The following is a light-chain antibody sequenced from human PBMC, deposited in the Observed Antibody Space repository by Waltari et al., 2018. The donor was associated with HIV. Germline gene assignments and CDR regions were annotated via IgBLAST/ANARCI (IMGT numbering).Light chain of an antibody. Sequence: DIKMTHSPSSRSASVGDRVTITCRATQRISNYLNWYQQRPGKAPKLLISVASSLQSGVPSRFSGSGSGTDFTLTISSLQPEDFATYYCQQSHSTPLTFGPGTRVDIK. CDR3: QQSHSTPLT. CDR2: VAS. J-gene: IGKJ3*01. V-gene: IGKV1-39*01. CDR1: QRISNY.